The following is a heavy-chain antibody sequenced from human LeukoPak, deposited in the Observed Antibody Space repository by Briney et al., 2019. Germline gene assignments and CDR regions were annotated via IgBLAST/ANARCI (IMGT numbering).Heavy chain of an antibody. D-gene: IGHD2-15*01. CDR3: ARGEYCSGGSCYRSYFDY. V-gene: IGHV4-34*01. CDR2: INHSGST. Sequence: MPSETLSLTCAVCGGSFSGYYWSWIRQPPGKGLEWIGEINHSGSTNYNPSLKSRVTISVDTSKNQFSLKLSSVTAADTAVYYCARGEYCSGGSCYRSYFDYWGQGTLVTVSS. CDR1: GGSFSGYY. J-gene: IGHJ4*02.